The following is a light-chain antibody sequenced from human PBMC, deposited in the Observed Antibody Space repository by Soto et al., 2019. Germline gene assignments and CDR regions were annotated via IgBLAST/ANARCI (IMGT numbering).Light chain of an antibody. CDR1: QSISSW. CDR3: QQYNIYSEA. CDR2: DAS. V-gene: IGKV1-5*01. Sequence: EILVRQSPPTLSAYVGDRVTITCRASQSISSWLAWSQQKPGKAPKLLIYDASSLESGVPSRFSGSGSGTEFTLTISSLQPDDFATYYCQQYNIYSEAFGQGTKVDIK. J-gene: IGKJ1*01.